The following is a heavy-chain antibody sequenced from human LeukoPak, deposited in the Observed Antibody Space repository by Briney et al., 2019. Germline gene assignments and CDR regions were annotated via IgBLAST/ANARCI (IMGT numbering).Heavy chain of an antibody. D-gene: IGHD2-2*02. CDR2: IWYDGSNK. Sequence: GGSLRLSCAASGFTFSSYGMHWVRQAPGKGLEWVAVIWYDGSNKYYADSVKGRFTISRDNSKNTLYLQMNSLRAEDTAVYYCAKEHCSSTSCYRGGYYFDYWGQGTLVTVSS. CDR1: GFTFSSYG. CDR3: AKEHCSSTSCYRGGYYFDY. V-gene: IGHV3-33*06. J-gene: IGHJ4*02.